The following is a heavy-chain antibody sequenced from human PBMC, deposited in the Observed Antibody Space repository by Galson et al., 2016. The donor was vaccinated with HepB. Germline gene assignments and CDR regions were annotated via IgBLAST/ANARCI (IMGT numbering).Heavy chain of an antibody. V-gene: IGHV6-1*01. CDR1: GDSVSSQSAA. J-gene: IGHJ4*02. CDR3: ARGHLVVPFSFYFDY. D-gene: IGHD2-15*01. Sequence: CAISGDSVSSQSAAWNWIRHSPSRGLEWLGRTYHTSNWYRDYAVSVKSRITINPDTSKNQFSLQLNSVTPEDTAVYYCARGHLVVPFSFYFDYWGQGSLVTVSS. CDR2: TYHTSNWYR.